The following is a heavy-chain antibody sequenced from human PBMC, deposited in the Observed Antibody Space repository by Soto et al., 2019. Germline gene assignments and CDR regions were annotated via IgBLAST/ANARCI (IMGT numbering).Heavy chain of an antibody. Sequence: QVQLVQSGAEVKKPGSSVQVSCKASGVTFSSYSINGVRQAPGQGLEWMGEIIPIFGTANYAQKFQGRVTITADESTSTAYMELSSLRAEDTAVYYGARDGGRHSGGIDYWGQGTLVTVSS. D-gene: IGHD1-26*01. CDR1: GVTFSSYS. CDR2: IIPIFGTA. J-gene: IGHJ4*02. V-gene: IGHV1-69*01. CDR3: ARDGGRHSGGIDY.